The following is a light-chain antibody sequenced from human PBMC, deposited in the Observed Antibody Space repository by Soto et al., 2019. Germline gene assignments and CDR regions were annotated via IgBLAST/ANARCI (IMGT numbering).Light chain of an antibody. J-gene: IGKJ4*01. V-gene: IGKV1-5*01. Sequence: DIPMTQSPSTLSASVGDRVTITCRASQSISSWLAWYQQKPGRAPKLLIYDASSLESGVPSSFSGSGSGTEFTLTINSLQPDDFATYYCQQYNNYPLTFGGGTKVEIK. CDR1: QSISSW. CDR2: DAS. CDR3: QQYNNYPLT.